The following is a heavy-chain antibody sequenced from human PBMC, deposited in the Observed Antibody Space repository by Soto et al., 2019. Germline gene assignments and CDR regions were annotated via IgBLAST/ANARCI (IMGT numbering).Heavy chain of an antibody. CDR1: GFTFSSFS. J-gene: IGHJ5*02. V-gene: IGHV3-48*02. CDR2: ISIGSTTI. D-gene: IGHD2-8*01. Sequence: LRLCCAAAGFTFSSFSRNWVRQAPGKGLEWVSYISIGSTTIFYADSVKGRFTISRDNAKNSLYLQMNSLRDEDTAVYYCARDNGMARSFDPWGQGTLVTVSS. CDR3: ARDNGMARSFDP.